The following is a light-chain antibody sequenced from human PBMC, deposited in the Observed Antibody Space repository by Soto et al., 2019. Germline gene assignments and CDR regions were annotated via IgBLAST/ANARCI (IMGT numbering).Light chain of an antibody. J-gene: IGLJ1*01. Sequence: QSALTQPASVSGSPGQSITISCTGTSSDVGGYNYVSWYQQHPGKAPKLMIYDVSNRPSGVSNRFSGSKSGNTASLTISGLQAEDEAYYYCSSYTSSSTLLDVCGTGTKVTVL. CDR3: SSYTSSSTLLDV. CDR1: SSDVGGYNY. CDR2: DVS. V-gene: IGLV2-14*03.